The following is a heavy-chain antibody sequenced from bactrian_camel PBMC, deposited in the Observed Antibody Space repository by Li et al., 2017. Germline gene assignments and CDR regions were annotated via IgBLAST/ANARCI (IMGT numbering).Heavy chain of an antibody. Sequence: QVQLVESGGGLVQAGGSLRLSCAASGYSGYTYISVCMGWYRRDPGKGLEWVSSMHSDDIDGSTYYLNSVEGRFTIPHDNAKNTLYLQMNSLKPEDTAMYYCAAGPCPFTVVPPLASRWYNDWGQGTQVTVS. V-gene: IGHV3-2*01. CDR2: MHSDDIDGST. CDR3: AAGPCPFTVVPPLASRWYND. J-gene: IGHJ4*01. D-gene: IGHD6*01. CDR1: GYSGYTYISVC.